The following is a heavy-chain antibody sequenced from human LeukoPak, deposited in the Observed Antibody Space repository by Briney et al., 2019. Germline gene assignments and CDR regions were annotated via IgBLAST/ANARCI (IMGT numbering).Heavy chain of an antibody. Sequence: SQTLSLTCTVSGGSISSGSYYWSWLRQPAGKGLEWIGRIHTSGSTNYNPSLKSRVTISVDTSKNQFSLKLSSVTAADTAVYYCARDRVTFDAFDIWGQGTMVTVSS. CDR3: ARDRVTFDAFDI. CDR2: IHTSGST. CDR1: GGSISSGSYY. J-gene: IGHJ3*02. D-gene: IGHD4-23*01. V-gene: IGHV4-61*02.